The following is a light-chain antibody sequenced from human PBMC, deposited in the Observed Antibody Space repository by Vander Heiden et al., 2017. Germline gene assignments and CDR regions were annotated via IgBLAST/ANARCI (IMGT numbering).Light chain of an antibody. CDR1: QSISSW. J-gene: IGKJ1*01. CDR3: QQDNSYSWT. V-gene: IGKV1-5*01. CDR2: DAS. Sequence: DIQMTQSPSTLSASVGDRVTITCRASQSISSWLAWYQQKPGKAPKLPIYDASSLESGVPSRFSGSGSGTEFTLTISSLQPDDFATYYCQQDNSYSWTFGQGTKVEIK.